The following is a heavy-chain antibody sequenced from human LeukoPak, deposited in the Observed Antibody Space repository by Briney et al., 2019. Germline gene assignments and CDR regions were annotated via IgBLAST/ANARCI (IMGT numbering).Heavy chain of an antibody. CDR3: ARVMAARREDLNRFDP. CDR2: IYYTGNT. CDR1: GGSISSSGSY. J-gene: IGHJ5*02. D-gene: IGHD6-6*01. Sequence: SETLSLTCAVSGGSISSSGSYWGWIRQPPGKGLEWMGSIYYTGNTYNPSLKSRVTISVDTSKNQFSLNLTSVNAADTAVYYCARVMAARREDLNRFDPWGQGTLVTVSS. V-gene: IGHV4-39*07.